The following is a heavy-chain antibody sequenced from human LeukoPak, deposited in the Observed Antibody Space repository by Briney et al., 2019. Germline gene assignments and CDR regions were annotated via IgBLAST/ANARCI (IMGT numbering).Heavy chain of an antibody. CDR1: GYTFTSYY. V-gene: IGHV1-69*13. J-gene: IGHJ3*02. Sequence: VASVKVSCKASGYTFTSYYMHWVRQAPGQGLEWMGGIIPIFGTANYAQKFQGRVTITADESTSTAYMELSSLRSEDTAVYYCARGSEMATITGDAFDIWGQGTMVTVSS. D-gene: IGHD5-24*01. CDR3: ARGSEMATITGDAFDI. CDR2: IIPIFGTA.